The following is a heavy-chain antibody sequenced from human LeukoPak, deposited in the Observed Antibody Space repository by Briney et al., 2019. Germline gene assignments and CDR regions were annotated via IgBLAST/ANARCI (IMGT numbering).Heavy chain of an antibody. Sequence: SGTLSLTCAVYGGSFSGYYWSWIRQPPGKGLEWIGEINHSGSTNYNPSLKSRVTISVDTSKNQFSLKLSSVTAADTAVYYCARKSTRYFDSLNWFDPWGQGTLVTVS. J-gene: IGHJ5*02. CDR2: INHSGST. CDR1: GGSFSGYY. V-gene: IGHV4-34*01. CDR3: ARKSTRYFDSLNWFDP. D-gene: IGHD3-9*01.